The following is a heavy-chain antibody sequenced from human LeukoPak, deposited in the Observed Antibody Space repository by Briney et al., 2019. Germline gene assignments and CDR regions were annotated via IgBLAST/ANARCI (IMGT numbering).Heavy chain of an antibody. CDR2: ISGGSGGST. V-gene: IGHV3-23*01. Sequence: PGGSLRLSCAASGFTFSDYAMSRVRQAPGKGLEWLSVISGGSGGSTYYADSVTGRFTVSRDNSKNTVDLQMNNLRAEDTAIYYCAKDHANTPVVTNWGQGILVSVSS. CDR3: AKDHANTPVVTN. J-gene: IGHJ4*02. CDR1: GFTFSDYA. D-gene: IGHD2-21*02.